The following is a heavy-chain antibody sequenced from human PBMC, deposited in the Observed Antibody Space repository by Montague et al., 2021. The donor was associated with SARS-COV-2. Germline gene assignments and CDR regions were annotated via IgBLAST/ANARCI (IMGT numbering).Heavy chain of an antibody. CDR1: GFTFSNSA. CDR3: AKDSYYYGSGYGMDV. CDR2: SSGSDGGT. J-gene: IGHJ6*02. V-gene: IGHV3-23*01. Sequence: SLRLSCAASGFTFSNSAMNWVRQAPGEGLEWVSGSSGSDGGTHYADSVKGRFTISRDNSKNVLYLQMNSLRAEDTALYYCAKDSYYYGSGYGMDVWGQGTTVTVSS. D-gene: IGHD3-10*01.